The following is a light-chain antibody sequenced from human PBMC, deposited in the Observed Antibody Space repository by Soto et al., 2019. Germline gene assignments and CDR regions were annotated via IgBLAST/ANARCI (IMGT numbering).Light chain of an antibody. Sequence: QSALTQPASVSGSPGQSITISCPGISPDFGVSWYQHFPGKAPKLLIFEVSNRPSGVSTRFSGSKSGNMAFLTISGLQSEDEGLYHCSSYSSTTTLFGGGTKLTVL. CDR2: EVS. CDR3: SSYSSTTTL. J-gene: IGLJ2*01. CDR1: SPDFGV. V-gene: IGLV2-14*01.